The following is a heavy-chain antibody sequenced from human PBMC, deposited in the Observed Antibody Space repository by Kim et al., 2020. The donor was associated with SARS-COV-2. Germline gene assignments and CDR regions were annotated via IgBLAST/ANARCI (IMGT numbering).Heavy chain of an antibody. D-gene: IGHD2-8*01. CDR2: ISYDGSNK. CDR3: AKVIPKVYCTNGVCYLTSYYYGMDV. J-gene: IGHJ6*02. CDR1: GFTFSSYG. V-gene: IGHV3-30*18. Sequence: GGSLRLSCAASGFTFSSYGMHWVRQAPGKGLEWVAVISYDGSNKYYADSVKGRFTISRDNSKNTLYLQMNSLRAEDTAVYYCAKVIPKVYCTNGVCYLTSYYYGMDVWGQGTTVTVSS.